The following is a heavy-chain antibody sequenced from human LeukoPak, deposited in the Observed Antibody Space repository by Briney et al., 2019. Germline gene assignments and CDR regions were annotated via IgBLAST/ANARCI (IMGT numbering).Heavy chain of an antibody. CDR1: AFMFSNLA. CDR2: IYYSGGNT. J-gene: IGHJ4*02. D-gene: IGHD2-2*01. CDR3: AKDQGQAVVPRRFDY. V-gene: IGHV3-23*01. Sequence: GGSLRLSCAASAFMFSNLAMSWVRQAPGKGLEWVSTIYYSGGNTYSADSVKGRFTISRDNAKNTLYLQMNSLRAEDTAVYYCAKDQGQAVVPRRFDYWGQGTLVTVSS.